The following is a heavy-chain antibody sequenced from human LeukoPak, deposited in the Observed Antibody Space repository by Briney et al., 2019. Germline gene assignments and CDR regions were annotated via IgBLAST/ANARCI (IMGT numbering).Heavy chain of an antibody. D-gene: IGHD3-22*01. J-gene: IGHJ6*02. CDR3: ARGFPYYYDSSGYLGYYYYYGMDV. V-gene: IGHV1-2*02. Sequence: ASVKVSCKASGYTFTGYYMHWVRQAPGQGLEWMGWINPNSGGTNYAQKFQGRVTMTRNTSISTAYMELSSLRSEDTAVYYCARGFPYYYDSSGYLGYYYYYGMDVWGQGTTVTVSS. CDR2: INPNSGGT. CDR1: GYTFTGYY.